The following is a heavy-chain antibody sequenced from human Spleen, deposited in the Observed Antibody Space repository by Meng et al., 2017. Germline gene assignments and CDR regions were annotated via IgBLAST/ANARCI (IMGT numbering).Heavy chain of an antibody. V-gene: IGHV4-34*01. CDR3: ASSLLISGGSGSYLY. CDR1: GWSFSGYY. J-gene: IGHJ4*02. D-gene: IGHD3-10*01. Sequence: VQLQQLGAVLLKPSETLSLTCAVYGWSFSGYYWSWIRQPPGKGLEWIGEINHSGSTNYNPSLKSRVTISVDTSKNQFSLKLTSVTAADTAVYYCASSLLISGGSGSYLYWGQGTLVTVSS. CDR2: INHSGST.